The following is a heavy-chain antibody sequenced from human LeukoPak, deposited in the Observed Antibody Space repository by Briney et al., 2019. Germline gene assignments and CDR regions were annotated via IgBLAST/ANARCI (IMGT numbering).Heavy chain of an antibody. J-gene: IGHJ4*02. D-gene: IGHD6-19*01. CDR2: ISYDGSNK. V-gene: IGHV3-30*18. CDR3: AKTWEQWLWGLDY. Sequence: PGRSLRLSCAASGFTFSSYGMHWVRKAQSKGLGWVAVISYDGSNKYYADSVKGRFTISRDNSKNTLYLQMNSLRAEDTAVYYCAKTWEQWLWGLDYWGQGTLVTVSS. CDR1: GFTFSSYG.